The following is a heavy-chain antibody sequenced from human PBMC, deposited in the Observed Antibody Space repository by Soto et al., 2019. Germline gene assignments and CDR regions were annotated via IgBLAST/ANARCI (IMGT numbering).Heavy chain of an antibody. CDR2: INPNSGGT. Sequence: QVPLVQSGAEVKKPGASVKVSCKASGYTFTGYYMHWVRQAPGQGLEWMGWINPNSGGTNYAQKFQGRVTMTRDTSISTAYMELSRLRSDDTAVYYCARDQAAAGNYYYYYGMDVWGQGTTVTVSS. D-gene: IGHD6-13*01. J-gene: IGHJ6*02. CDR3: ARDQAAAGNYYYYYGMDV. V-gene: IGHV1-2*02. CDR1: GYTFTGYY.